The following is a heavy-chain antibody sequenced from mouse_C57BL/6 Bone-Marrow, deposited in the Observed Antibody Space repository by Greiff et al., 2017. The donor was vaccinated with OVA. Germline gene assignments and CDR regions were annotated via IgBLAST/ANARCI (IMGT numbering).Heavy chain of an antibody. Sequence: DVKLVESGGGLVKPGGSLKHSCAASGFTFSSYTMSWVRQTPEKRLEWVATISGGGGNTYYPDSVKGRFTISRDNAKNTLYLQMSSLRSEDTALYYCARQYYSNFFDYWGQGTTLTVSS. CDR2: ISGGGGNT. J-gene: IGHJ2*01. CDR3: ARQYYSNFFDY. CDR1: GFTFSSYT. V-gene: IGHV5-9*01. D-gene: IGHD2-5*01.